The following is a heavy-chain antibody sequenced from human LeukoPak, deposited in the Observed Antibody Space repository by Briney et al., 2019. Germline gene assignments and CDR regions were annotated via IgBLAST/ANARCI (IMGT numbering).Heavy chain of an antibody. J-gene: IGHJ4*02. CDR3: ARDTKYAFDN. D-gene: IGHD2-2*01. CDR2: FGISSGNT. CDR1: GFTFRSYS. Sequence: PGGSLRLSCAASGFTFRSYSMNWVRQAPGKALEWISYFGISSGNTKYADSVKGRFTISGDKAKNSVYLQMNSLRVEDTAVYYCARDTKYAFDNWGQGTLVTVSS. V-gene: IGHV3-48*01.